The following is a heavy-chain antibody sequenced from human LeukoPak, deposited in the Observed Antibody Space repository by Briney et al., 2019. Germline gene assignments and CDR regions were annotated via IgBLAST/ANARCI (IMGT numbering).Heavy chain of an antibody. CDR3: TRNLSTHDY. CDR2: IRSKAYGGTT. J-gene: IGHJ4*02. Sequence: GGSLRLSCTASGFTFGDYGMSWVRQAPGKGLEWVGFIRSKAYGGTTEYAASVKGRFTISRDDSKSIACLQMNSLKTEDTAVYYCTRNLSTHDYWGQGTLVTVSS. V-gene: IGHV3-49*04. CDR1: GFTFGDYG. D-gene: IGHD2/OR15-2a*01.